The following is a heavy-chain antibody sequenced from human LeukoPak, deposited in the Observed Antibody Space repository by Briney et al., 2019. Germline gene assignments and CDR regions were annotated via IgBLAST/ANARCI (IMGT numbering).Heavy chain of an antibody. CDR1: GFTFSSYT. CDR2: ITSSGSYI. J-gene: IGHJ4*02. CDR3: ARHVVAVGFDY. V-gene: IGHV3-21*01. D-gene: IGHD3-22*01. Sequence: KPGGSLRLSCAASGFTFSSYTMNWVRQAPGKGLEWVSSITSSGSYIYYADSVMGRFTISRDNTNNSLYLQMNSLRAEDTAVYYCARHVVAVGFDYWGQGTLVTVSS.